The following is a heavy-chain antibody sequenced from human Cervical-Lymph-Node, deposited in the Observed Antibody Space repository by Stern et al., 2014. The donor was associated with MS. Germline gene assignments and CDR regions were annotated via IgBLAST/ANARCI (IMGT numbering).Heavy chain of an antibody. V-gene: IGHV4-59*01. CDR3: ARVRRHCSGGNCYSLYYFDN. Sequence: QLQLQESGPGLVKPSETLSLTCTVSGGSISSYYWSWIRQPPGKGLEGIGYIHSSGGANYNPSLKSRVTISVDTSKDQFSLNLNSVTAADTAIYYCARVRRHCSGGNCYSLYYFDNWGQGTLVTVSS. D-gene: IGHD2-15*01. CDR1: GGSISSYY. J-gene: IGHJ4*02. CDR2: IHSSGGA.